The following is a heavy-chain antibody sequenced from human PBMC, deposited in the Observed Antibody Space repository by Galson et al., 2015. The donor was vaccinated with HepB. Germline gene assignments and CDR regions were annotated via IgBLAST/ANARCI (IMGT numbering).Heavy chain of an antibody. CDR3: AKARFPTMIVVGSWFDP. V-gene: IGHV3-30*18. CDR1: GFTFSSYG. D-gene: IGHD3-22*01. CDR2: ISYDGSNK. Sequence: SLRLSCAASGFTFSSYGMHWVRQAPGEGLEWVAVISYDGSNKYYADSVKGRFTISRDNSKNTLYLQMNSLRAEDTAVYYCAKARFPTMIVVGSWFDPWGQGTLVTVSS. J-gene: IGHJ5*02.